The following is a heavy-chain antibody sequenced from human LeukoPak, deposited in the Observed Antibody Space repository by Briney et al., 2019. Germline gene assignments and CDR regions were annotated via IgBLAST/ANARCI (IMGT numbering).Heavy chain of an antibody. V-gene: IGHV3-48*03. CDR1: GFTFSSYE. Sequence: GGSLRLSCAASGFTFSSYEMNWVRQAPGKGLEWVSYINSSGRTIYYADSVKGRFTISRDNANNSLYLQMNSLRAEDTAVYYGARDRSHWELLRVEAFDIWGQGTMVTVSS. CDR3: ARDRSHWELLRVEAFDI. D-gene: IGHD1-26*01. CDR2: INSSGRTI. J-gene: IGHJ3*02.